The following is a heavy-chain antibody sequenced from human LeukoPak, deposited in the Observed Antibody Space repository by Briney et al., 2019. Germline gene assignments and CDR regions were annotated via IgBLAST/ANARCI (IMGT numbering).Heavy chain of an antibody. CDR1: GFTFSTYW. J-gene: IGHJ4*02. Sequence: GGSLRLSCAASGFTFSTYWMSWVRQTPGKGLEWVANIKQDGSEKYYVDSVKGRFTISRDNAKNSLYLQMYSLRVEDTAVYYCARVLLWFGELNYFDYWGQGTLVTVSS. V-gene: IGHV3-7*04. CDR3: ARVLLWFGELNYFDY. D-gene: IGHD3-10*01. CDR2: IKQDGSEK.